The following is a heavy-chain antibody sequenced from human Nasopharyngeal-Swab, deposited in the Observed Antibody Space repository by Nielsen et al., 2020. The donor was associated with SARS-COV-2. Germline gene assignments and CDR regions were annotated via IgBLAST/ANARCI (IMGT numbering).Heavy chain of an antibody. CDR2: IYPGDSDT. V-gene: IGHV5-51*01. D-gene: IGHD3-22*01. J-gene: IGHJ3*02. Sequence: GESLKISCKGSGYRFISYWIGWVRQMPGKGLEWMGIIYPGDSDTRYSPSFQGQVTISADKSINTAYLQWSSLKASDTAMYYCARTAIEGGYYRGDAFDIWGQGTVDTVSS. CDR1: GYRFISYW. CDR3: ARTAIEGGYYRGDAFDI.